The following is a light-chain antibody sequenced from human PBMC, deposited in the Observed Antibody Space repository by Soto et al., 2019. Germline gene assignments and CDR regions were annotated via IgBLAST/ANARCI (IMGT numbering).Light chain of an antibody. Sequence: DIQMTQSASSLSASVGDRVTITYRASQYISTWLAWYHQKPGKAPKLLIYKASSLQSGVPSRFSGSGSGTEFTLTISSLQPDDFATYYCQQYNTYPWTFGQGTKVEIK. J-gene: IGKJ1*01. V-gene: IGKV1-5*03. CDR1: QYISTW. CDR2: KAS. CDR3: QQYNTYPWT.